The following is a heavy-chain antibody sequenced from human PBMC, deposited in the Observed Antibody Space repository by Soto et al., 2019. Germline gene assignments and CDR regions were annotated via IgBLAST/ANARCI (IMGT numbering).Heavy chain of an antibody. J-gene: IGHJ4*02. V-gene: IGHV4-59*08. CDR2: IFYTGGT. Sequence: QVQLQESGPGLVKPSETLSLTCTVSDGSISSSYWGWIRQPPGKGLEWIGYIFYTGGTNYNPSLKSRVTISVDLSKNQFSQKLSSVTASDTTVYYCARHYPIGNNWNYFDYWGQGTLVTFSS. CDR3: ARHYPIGNNWNYFDY. D-gene: IGHD1-1*01. CDR1: DGSISSSY.